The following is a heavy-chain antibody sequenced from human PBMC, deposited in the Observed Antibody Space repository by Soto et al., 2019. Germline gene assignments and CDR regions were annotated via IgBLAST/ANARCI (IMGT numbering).Heavy chain of an antibody. J-gene: IGHJ2*01. V-gene: IGHV4-30-2*01. Sequence: SETVSLTCAVSGGSISSGGYSWSWIRQPPGKGLEWIGYIYHSGSTYYNPSLKSRVTISVDRSKNQFSLKLSSVTAADTAVYYCARGSEDILVVVAATSRWYFDLWGRGTLVTVSS. CDR3: ARGSEDILVVVAATSRWYFDL. CDR2: IYHSGST. D-gene: IGHD2-15*01. CDR1: GGSISSGGYS.